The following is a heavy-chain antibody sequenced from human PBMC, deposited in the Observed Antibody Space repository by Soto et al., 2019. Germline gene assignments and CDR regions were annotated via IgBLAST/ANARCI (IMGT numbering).Heavy chain of an antibody. Sequence: ASVKVSCKASGYTFTSYCISWVRHAPGQGLEWMGWISAYNGNTNYAQKLQGRVTMTTDTSTSTAYMELRSLRSDDTAVYYCARDTPVDYYDSSGYLGSIWFDPWGQGTLVTVSS. CDR3: ARDTPVDYYDSSGYLGSIWFDP. CDR1: GYTFTSYC. J-gene: IGHJ5*02. CDR2: ISAYNGNT. D-gene: IGHD3-22*01. V-gene: IGHV1-18*01.